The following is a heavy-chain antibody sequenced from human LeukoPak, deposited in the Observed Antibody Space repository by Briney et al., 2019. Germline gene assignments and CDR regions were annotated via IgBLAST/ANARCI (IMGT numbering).Heavy chain of an antibody. CDR3: ARDLYTVTILQKWGAFDI. CDR1: GFTFSSYA. V-gene: IGHV3-30*04. J-gene: IGHJ3*02. D-gene: IGHD4-17*01. CDR2: ISYDGSNK. Sequence: PGGSLRLSCAASGFTFSSYAMHWVRQAPGKGLEWVAVISYDGSNKYYADSVKGRFTISRDNSKNTLYLQMNSLRAEDTAVYYCARDLYTVTILQKWGAFDIWGQGTMVTVSS.